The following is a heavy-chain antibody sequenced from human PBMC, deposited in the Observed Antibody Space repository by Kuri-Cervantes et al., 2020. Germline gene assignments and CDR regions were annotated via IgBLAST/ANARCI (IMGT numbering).Heavy chain of an antibody. D-gene: IGHD2-2*01. Sequence: VKLEQSGPELVKPGASVKISCKASGYVFISSWINWVKQRPGKGLEWIGRIYPGDGDTNYNGKFKDKVTLTADKSSSTAYMQLSSLTSEDTAVYYCARSDGSSPAYWGQGTTLTVSS. V-gene: IGHV1-18*04. CDR2: IYPGDGDT. J-gene: IGHJ6*02. CDR3: ARSDGSSPAY. CDR1: GYVFISSW.